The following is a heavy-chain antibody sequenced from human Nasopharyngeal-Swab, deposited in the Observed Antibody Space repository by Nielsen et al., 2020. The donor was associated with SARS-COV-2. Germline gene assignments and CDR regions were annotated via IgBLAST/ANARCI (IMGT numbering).Heavy chain of an antibody. D-gene: IGHD6-13*01. CDR3: VKGLFQSAAGPIDS. CDR2: ISSNGVST. J-gene: IGHJ4*02. Sequence: GESLKISCSASGFIFTSYAMHWVRQAPGKGLDYVSAISSNGVSTYYADSVKDRFTMSGDNSKNTLFLHMNSLRPEDTAVYYCVKGLFQSAAGPIDSWGQGTLVTVSS. CDR1: GFIFTSYA. V-gene: IGHV3-64D*06.